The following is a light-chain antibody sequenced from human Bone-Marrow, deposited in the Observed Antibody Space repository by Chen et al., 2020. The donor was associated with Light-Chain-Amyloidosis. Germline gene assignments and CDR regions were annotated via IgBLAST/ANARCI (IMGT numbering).Light chain of an antibody. J-gene: IGLJ3*02. V-gene: IGLV6-57*01. Sequence: NFILTQPHSVSESQGKTVIISYPRSSGSIATNYVQWYQQRPGSSPTTGIYGDDQRPAGVPDRFSGSIDRSSNSASLTISGLKTEDEADYYCQSYQGSSQGVFGGGTKLTVL. CDR2: GDD. CDR3: QSYQGSSQGV. CDR1: SGSIATNY.